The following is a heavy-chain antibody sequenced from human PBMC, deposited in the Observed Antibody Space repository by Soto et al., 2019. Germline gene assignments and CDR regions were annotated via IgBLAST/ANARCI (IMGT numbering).Heavy chain of an antibody. CDR2: VSDYSDKR. CDR1: GYTINTSV. J-gene: IGHJ4*02. D-gene: IGHD2-8*01. Sequence: ASVKASCKASGYTINTSVITWVRQPPGQGIEWMGCVSDYSDKRDYSRKLQNRITLTADPSTTTFYKELRILTSDYTAVYYCARGWGKYFGVNDFWGLGILVTVS. V-gene: IGHV1-18*01. CDR3: ARGWGKYFGVNDF.